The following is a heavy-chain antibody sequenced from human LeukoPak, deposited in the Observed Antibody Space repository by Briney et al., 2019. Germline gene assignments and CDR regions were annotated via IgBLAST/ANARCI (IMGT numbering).Heavy chain of an antibody. J-gene: IGHJ4*02. Sequence: ASVKVSCKTSGYTFTGYYMHWVRQAPGQGLEWMGWINPNSGGTNYAQKFQGRVTMTRDTSISTAYMELSRLRSDDTAVYYCAPSAYDLAYFDYRGQGTLVTVSS. V-gene: IGHV1-2*02. D-gene: IGHD5-12*01. CDR2: INPNSGGT. CDR1: GYTFTGYY. CDR3: APSAYDLAYFDY.